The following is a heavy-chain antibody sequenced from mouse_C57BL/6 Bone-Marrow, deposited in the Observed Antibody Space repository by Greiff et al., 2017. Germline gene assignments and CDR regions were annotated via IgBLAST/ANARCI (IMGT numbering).Heavy chain of an antibody. CDR1: GYTFTSYW. D-gene: IGHD1-1*01. CDR2: INPSNGGT. J-gene: IGHJ4*01. Sequence: QVQLQQPGTELVKPGASVKLSCKASGYTFTSYWMHWVKQRPGQGLEWIGNINPSNGGTNYNEKFKSKATLTVDKSSSTAYMQLSSLTSEDSAVXYFALYYGSSYAMDYWGQGTSVTVSS. V-gene: IGHV1-53*01. CDR3: ALYYGSSYAMDY.